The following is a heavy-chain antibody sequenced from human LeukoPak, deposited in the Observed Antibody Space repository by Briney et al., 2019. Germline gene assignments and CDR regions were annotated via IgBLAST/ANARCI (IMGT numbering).Heavy chain of an antibody. Sequence: ASVKVSCKASGYTFTSYYMHWVRQAPGQGFEWMGIINPSGGSTSYAQKSQGRVTMTRDTSTSTVYMELSSLRSEDTAVYYCARDLVGATRIDWFDPWGQGTLVTVSS. CDR2: INPSGGST. J-gene: IGHJ5*02. CDR1: GYTFTSYY. CDR3: ARDLVGATRIDWFDP. D-gene: IGHD1-26*01. V-gene: IGHV1-46*01.